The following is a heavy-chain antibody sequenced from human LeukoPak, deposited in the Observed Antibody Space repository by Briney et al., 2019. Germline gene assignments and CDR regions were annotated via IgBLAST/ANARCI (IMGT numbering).Heavy chain of an antibody. CDR1: GFTFSSYW. V-gene: IGHV3-7*01. Sequence: GGSLRLSCAASGFTFSSYWMSWVRQAPGKGLEWVANIKQDGSEKYYVDSVKGRFTISRDNAKNSLYLQVNSLRAEDTAVYYCARARDYPYYYYGMDVWGQGTTVTVSS. J-gene: IGHJ6*02. CDR2: IKQDGSEK. D-gene: IGHD4-17*01. CDR3: ARARDYPYYYYGMDV.